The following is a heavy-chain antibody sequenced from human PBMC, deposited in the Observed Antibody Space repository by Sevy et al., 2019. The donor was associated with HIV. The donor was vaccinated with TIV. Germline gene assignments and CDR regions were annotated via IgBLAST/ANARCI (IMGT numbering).Heavy chain of an antibody. V-gene: IGHV3-30*04. CDR3: ARDKGEILSSAFDY. Sequence: GGSLRLSCAASGFTFSDFSMHWVRQAPGKGLEWVAVISYDARNTKYNPNSVKGRFTISRDNSKNTQYLQINSLGPEDTAIYYCARDKGEILSSAFDYWGQGTLVTVSS. CDR2: ISYDARNTK. D-gene: IGHD3-16*01. CDR1: GFTFSDFS. J-gene: IGHJ4*02.